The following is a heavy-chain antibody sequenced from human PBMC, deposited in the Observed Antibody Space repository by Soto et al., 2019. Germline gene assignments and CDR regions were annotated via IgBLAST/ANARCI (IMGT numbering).Heavy chain of an antibody. J-gene: IGHJ4*02. Sequence: GGSLRLSCAASRFTVSGDYVSCVRQAPGKGLECVSGIHFGGYTYYADCVKGRFTGSRDNSKNTLYLQMNSLRLEDTAIYFCTKVSPQWLVHDYWGQGTLITVCS. V-gene: IGHV3-53*01. D-gene: IGHD6-19*01. CDR1: RFTVSGDY. CDR2: IHFGGYT. CDR3: TKVSPQWLVHDY.